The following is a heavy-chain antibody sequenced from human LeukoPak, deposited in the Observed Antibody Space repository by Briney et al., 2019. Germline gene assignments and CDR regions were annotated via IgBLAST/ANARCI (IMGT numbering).Heavy chain of an antibody. J-gene: IGHJ4*02. CDR2: IYYSGST. D-gene: IGHD3-10*01. Sequence: PSETLSLTCTVSGGSISSYYWSWIRQPPGKGLEWIGYIYYSGSTNYNPSLKSRVTLSVDTSKNQFSLKLSSVTAADTAVYYWGGGWGGSYFDYWGQGTLVTVSS. CDR3: GGGWGGSYFDY. CDR1: GGSISSYY. V-gene: IGHV4-59*01.